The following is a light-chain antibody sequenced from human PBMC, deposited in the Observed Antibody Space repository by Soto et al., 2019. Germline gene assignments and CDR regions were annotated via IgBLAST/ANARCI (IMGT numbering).Light chain of an antibody. CDR2: AVA. V-gene: IGLV2-8*01. CDR1: SSDVGGQNY. J-gene: IGLJ1*01. Sequence: QSVLTQPPSASGSPGQSVAISCTGTSSDVGGQNYVSWYQQHPGKAPKLIIYAVAERPSGVPDRFSGSKSGNTASLTVSGLQTEDEADYYCSSHAGNNNYVVGTGTKV. CDR3: SSHAGNNNYV.